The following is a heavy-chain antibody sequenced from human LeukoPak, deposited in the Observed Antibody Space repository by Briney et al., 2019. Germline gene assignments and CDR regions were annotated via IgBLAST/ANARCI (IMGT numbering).Heavy chain of an antibody. Sequence: ASVKVSCKASGGTFSSYYISWVRQAPGQGLEWMGRIIPIFGTANYAQKFQGRITITTDESTSTAYMELSSLRSEDTAVYYCARAGGGTDFLYPNDYWGQGTLVTVSS. D-gene: IGHD2-15*01. V-gene: IGHV1-69*05. J-gene: IGHJ4*02. CDR3: ARAGGGTDFLYPNDY. CDR1: GGTFSSYY. CDR2: IIPIFGTA.